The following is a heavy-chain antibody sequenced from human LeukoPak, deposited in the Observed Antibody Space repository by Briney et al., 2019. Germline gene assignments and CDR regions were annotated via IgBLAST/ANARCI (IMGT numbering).Heavy chain of an antibody. CDR1: GFTFSSYG. D-gene: IGHD3-16*01. CDR2: ISYDGSNK. Sequence: GGSLRLSCAASGFTFSSYGMHWVRQAPGKGLEWVAVISYDGSNKYYADSVKGRFTISRDNSKNTLYLQMNSLRAEDTAVYYCAKENLRQGLWAYYFDYWGQGTLVTVSS. CDR3: AKENLRQGLWAYYFDY. J-gene: IGHJ4*02. V-gene: IGHV3-30*18.